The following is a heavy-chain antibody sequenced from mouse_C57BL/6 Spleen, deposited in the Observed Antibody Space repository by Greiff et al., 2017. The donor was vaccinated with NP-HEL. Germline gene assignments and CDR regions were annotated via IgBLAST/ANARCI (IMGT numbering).Heavy chain of an antibody. J-gene: IGHJ2*01. CDR1: GFTFSSYT. V-gene: IGHV5-9*01. Sequence: EVQRVESGGGLVKPGGSLKLSCAASGFTFSSYTMSWVRQTPEKRLEWVATISGGGGNTYYPDSVKGRFTISRDNAKNTLYLQMSSLRSEDTALYYCARLYYDYENYFDYWGQGTTLTVSS. D-gene: IGHD2-4*01. CDR2: ISGGGGNT. CDR3: ARLYYDYENYFDY.